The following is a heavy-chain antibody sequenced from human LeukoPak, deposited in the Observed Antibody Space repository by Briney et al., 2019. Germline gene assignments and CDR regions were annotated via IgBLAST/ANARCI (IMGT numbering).Heavy chain of an antibody. D-gene: IGHD6-19*01. J-gene: IGHJ5*02. CDR3: ARGPPEGQWPYNWFDP. V-gene: IGHV3-33*08. CDR2: FSADGINI. Sequence: GRSLRLSCAASGFTFSVYGMHWVRQAPGKGLEWVALFSADGINIYYADSVKGRFTISRDNAKNSLYLQMNSLRAEDTAVYYCARGPPEGQWPYNWFDPWGQGTLVTVSS. CDR1: GFTFSVYG.